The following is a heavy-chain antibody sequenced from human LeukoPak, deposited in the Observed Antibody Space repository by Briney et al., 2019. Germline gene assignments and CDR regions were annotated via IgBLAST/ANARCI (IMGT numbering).Heavy chain of an antibody. D-gene: IGHD3-22*01. CDR3: ARESREYYYDSSGYPPVYFDY. J-gene: IGHJ4*02. V-gene: IGHV1-69*04. CDR2: IIPILGIA. Sequence: SVKVSCKASGYTFISYGISWVRQAPGQGLEWMGRIIPILGIANYAQKFQGRVTITADKSTSTAYMELSSLRSEDTAVYYCARESREYYYDSSGYPPVYFDYWGQGTLVTVSS. CDR1: GYTFISYG.